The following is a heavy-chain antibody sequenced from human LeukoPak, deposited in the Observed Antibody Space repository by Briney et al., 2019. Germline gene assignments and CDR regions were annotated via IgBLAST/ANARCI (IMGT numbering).Heavy chain of an antibody. Sequence: GGSLRLSCAASGFTFSSYGMHWVRQAPGKGLEWVAFIRYDGSNKYYADSVKGRFTISRDNSKNTLYLQMNSLRAEDTAVYYCAKGRGAFYYYYMDVWGKGTTVTISS. D-gene: IGHD3-16*01. CDR3: AKGRGAFYYYYMDV. J-gene: IGHJ6*03. CDR2: IRYDGSNK. V-gene: IGHV3-30*02. CDR1: GFTFSSYG.